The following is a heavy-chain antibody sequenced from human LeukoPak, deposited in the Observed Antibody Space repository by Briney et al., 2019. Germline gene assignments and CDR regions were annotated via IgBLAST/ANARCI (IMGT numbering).Heavy chain of an antibody. CDR1: GGSISSSSYY. J-gene: IGHJ4*02. Sequence: SETLSLTCTVSGGSISSSSYYWGWIRQPPGKGLEWIGSIYYSGSTYYNPSLKSRVTISVDTSKNQFSLKLSSVAAADTAVYYCARRRSSSLFDYWGQGTLVTVSS. V-gene: IGHV4-39*01. D-gene: IGHD6-13*01. CDR3: ARRRSSSLFDY. CDR2: IYYSGST.